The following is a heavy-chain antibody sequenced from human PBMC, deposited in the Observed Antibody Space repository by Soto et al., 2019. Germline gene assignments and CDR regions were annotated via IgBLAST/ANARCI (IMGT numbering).Heavy chain of an antibody. J-gene: IGHJ3*02. CDR3: AKGGGRNYYDMSGPPHTAFDI. CDR1: GITFSSYA. Sequence: GGSLSLSCAASGITFSSYAMSWVRQGPGKGPEWVSGISGSGATTYNADSVKGRFTISRDNSKNTLYLQMNSLRAEDTAVYYCAKGGGRNYYDMSGPPHTAFDIWGQGTMVTVSS. V-gene: IGHV3-23*01. CDR2: ISGSGATT. D-gene: IGHD3-22*01.